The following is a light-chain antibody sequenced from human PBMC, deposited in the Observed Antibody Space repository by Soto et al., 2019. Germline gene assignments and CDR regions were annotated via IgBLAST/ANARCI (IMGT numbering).Light chain of an antibody. J-gene: IGLJ3*02. CDR3: SSYAGSNNWV. Sequence: QSALTQPPSASGSPGQSVTISCTGTSSDIGGYNYVSWYQQHPGKAPKLLICEVTKRPSGVPDRFSGSKSANTASLTVSGLQAEDEADYYCSSYAGSNNWVFGGGTKVTVL. V-gene: IGLV2-8*01. CDR1: SSDIGGYNY. CDR2: EVT.